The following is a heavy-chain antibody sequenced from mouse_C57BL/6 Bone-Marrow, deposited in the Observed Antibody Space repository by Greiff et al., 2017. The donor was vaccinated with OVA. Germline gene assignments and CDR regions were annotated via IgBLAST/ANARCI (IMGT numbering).Heavy chain of an antibody. CDR1: GFTFSNYG. CDR3: PQTLYASPYGY. CDR2: IRLKSDNYAT. D-gene: IGHD6-1*01. V-gene: IGHV6-3*01. Sequence: EVKLVESGGGLVQPGGSMKLSCVAPGFTFSNYGMNWVRQSPEKGLEWVAQIRLKSDNYATHYAESVKGRFTISRDDSKSSVYLQMNNLRAEDTGSYYDPQTLYASPYGYWGQGTTLTVSS. J-gene: IGHJ2*01.